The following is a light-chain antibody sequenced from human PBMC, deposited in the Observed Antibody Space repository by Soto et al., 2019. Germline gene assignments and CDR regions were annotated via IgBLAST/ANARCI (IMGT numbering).Light chain of an antibody. V-gene: IGKV3-15*01. Sequence: EIVMTQSPATLSVSPGERVTLSCRVSQSVGGNVAWYQQRPGQAPRLLISGASTRASGVPARISGSGYGTEFTLTISSLLAEDIGVYYCQQYYHWPPLTFGGGTKVVIK. CDR2: GAS. J-gene: IGKJ4*01. CDR1: QSVGGN. CDR3: QQYYHWPPLT.